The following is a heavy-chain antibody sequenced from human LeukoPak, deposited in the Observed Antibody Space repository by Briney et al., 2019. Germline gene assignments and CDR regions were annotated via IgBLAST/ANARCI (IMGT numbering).Heavy chain of an antibody. Sequence: SETLSLTCTVSGGSISSYYWSWIRQPPGKGLEWIGYIYYSGNTNYNPSLRSRVTISVDTSKNQLSLKLSSVTAADTAVYYCARDRDYYGSGSSYFDYWGQGTLVTVSS. CDR2: IYYSGNT. CDR3: ARDRDYYGSGSSYFDY. CDR1: GGSISSYY. J-gene: IGHJ4*02. D-gene: IGHD3-10*01. V-gene: IGHV4-59*01.